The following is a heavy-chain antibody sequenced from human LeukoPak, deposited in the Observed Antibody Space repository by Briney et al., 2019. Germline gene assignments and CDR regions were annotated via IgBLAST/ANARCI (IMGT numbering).Heavy chain of an antibody. CDR3: ARDRMGVRAFDY. Sequence: SETLSLTCAVSGASISSTNWWSWVRQPPGKGLEWIGEIYHSGSTNYNPSLKSRVTISADKSKNQFSLRLTYVTAADTAVYYCARDRMGVRAFDYWGQGTLVTVSS. J-gene: IGHJ4*02. CDR2: IYHSGST. CDR1: GASISSTNW. D-gene: IGHD3-10*01. V-gene: IGHV4-4*02.